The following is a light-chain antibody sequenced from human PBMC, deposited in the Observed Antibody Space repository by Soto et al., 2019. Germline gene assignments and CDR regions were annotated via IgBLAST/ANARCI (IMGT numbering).Light chain of an antibody. V-gene: IGKV1-5*01. CDR2: NAS. CDR1: QGINKW. CDR3: QQYNSYSTWT. J-gene: IGKJ1*01. Sequence: DIQMTQSPSTLSASVGDRVTITCRAIQGINKWWAWFRQKPGKAPKLLIYNASILKSGVPSRFSGSVSGTEFTLTISSLQPDDFATYYCQQYNSYSTWTFGQGTEVGIK.